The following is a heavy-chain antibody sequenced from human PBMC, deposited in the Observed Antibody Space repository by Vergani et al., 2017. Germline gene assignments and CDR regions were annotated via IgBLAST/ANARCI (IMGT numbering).Heavy chain of an antibody. CDR2: INPSGGST. V-gene: IGHV1-46*03. CDR3: ASGPIVATMFY. D-gene: IGHD5-12*01. CDR1: GYPFTSYY. Sequence: QVQLVQSGAEVKKPGASVKVSCKAFGYPFTSYYMHWVRQAPGQGLEWMGIINPSGGSTSYAQKFQGRVTMTRDTSTSTVYMELSSLRSEDTAVYYCASGPIVATMFYWGQGTLVTVSS. J-gene: IGHJ4*02.